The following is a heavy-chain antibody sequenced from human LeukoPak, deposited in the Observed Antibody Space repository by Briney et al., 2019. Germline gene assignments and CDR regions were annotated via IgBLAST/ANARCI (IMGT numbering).Heavy chain of an antibody. CDR2: ISAYNGNT. CDR1: GYSFSGHG. D-gene: IGHD2-2*02. J-gene: IGHJ6*02. V-gene: IGHV1-18*01. Sequence: ASVKVSCKASGYSFSGHGITWVRQAPGQGLEWMGWISAYNGNTKYAQNLQGRVTMTTDISTSTAYMELRSLRSDDTAVYYCARPGADCGSAGCYTYPYYGLDVWGQGTTATVSS. CDR3: ARPGADCGSAGCYTYPYYGLDV.